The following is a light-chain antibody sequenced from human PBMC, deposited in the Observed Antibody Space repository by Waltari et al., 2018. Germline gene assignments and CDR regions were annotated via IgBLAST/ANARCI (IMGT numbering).Light chain of an antibody. V-gene: IGKV3-15*01. Sequence: EIVMTQSPATLSVSPGERATLSRRASQSVSSNLAWYQQKPGQAPRLLIYGASTRATGIPARFSGSGSGTEFTLTISSLQSEEFAVYYCQQYNNWPPWTFGQGTKVEIK. CDR2: GAS. CDR3: QQYNNWPPWT. CDR1: QSVSSN. J-gene: IGKJ1*01.